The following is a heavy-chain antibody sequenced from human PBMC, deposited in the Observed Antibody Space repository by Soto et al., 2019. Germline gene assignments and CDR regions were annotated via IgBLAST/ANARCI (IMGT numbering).Heavy chain of an antibody. CDR2: ISPYNGNT. D-gene: IGHD2-15*01. CDR1: GYTFTTYG. J-gene: IGHJ5*02. V-gene: IGHV1-18*01. Sequence: QVQLVQSGAEVKKPGASVKVSCKTSGYTFTTYGVSWVRQAPGQGLEWMGWISPYNGNTNYAQRLQGRVTLTTDTSTNTAYMELRSLRSDDTALYYCAREDGYCSGGSCHSGGWLEPWGQGTLVIVSS. CDR3: AREDGYCSGGSCHSGGWLEP.